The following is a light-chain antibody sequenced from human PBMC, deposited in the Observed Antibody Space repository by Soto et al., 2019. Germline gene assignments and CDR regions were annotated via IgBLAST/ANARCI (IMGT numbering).Light chain of an antibody. J-gene: IGKJ5*01. V-gene: IGKV3-20*01. CDR2: AAS. Sequence: EIVMPQSPATLSVSPGDRATLSCRASQSVSSNLAWYQQKPGQAPRLLIYAASSRAAGIPDRFSGSGSGTDFTLDISRLEPEEFAVYYCQEYENTPGTFGRGTRLEIK. CDR3: QEYENTPGT. CDR1: QSVSSN.